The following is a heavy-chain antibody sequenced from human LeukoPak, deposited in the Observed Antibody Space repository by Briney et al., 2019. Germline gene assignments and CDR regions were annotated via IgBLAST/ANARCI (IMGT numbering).Heavy chain of an antibody. CDR1: GYTFTGYY. CDR2: INPNSGGT. Sequence: ASVKVSCKASGYTFTGYYMHWVRQAPGQGLEWMGWINPNSGGTNYAQKFQGRVTMTRDTSISTAYMELSRLRSDDTAVYYCARAVLWFGELFDYWGQGTLVTVSS. J-gene: IGHJ4*02. CDR3: ARAVLWFGELFDY. V-gene: IGHV1-2*02. D-gene: IGHD3-10*01.